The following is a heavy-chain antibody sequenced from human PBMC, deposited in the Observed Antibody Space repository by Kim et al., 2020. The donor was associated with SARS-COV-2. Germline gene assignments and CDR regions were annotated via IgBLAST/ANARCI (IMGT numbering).Heavy chain of an antibody. CDR1: GYTFINYG. J-gene: IGHJ4*02. CDR2: ITTGNGNT. V-gene: IGHV1-3*04. CDR3: ASLGGNLFRFDY. D-gene: IGHD2-15*01. Sequence: ASVKVSCKTSGYTFINYGLHWVRQAPGQSLEWVGSITTGNGNTYYSQKFQGRVTITRETSASTAYMDLSSLRSEDTAVYYCASLGGNLFRFDYWGQGTLVTVSS.